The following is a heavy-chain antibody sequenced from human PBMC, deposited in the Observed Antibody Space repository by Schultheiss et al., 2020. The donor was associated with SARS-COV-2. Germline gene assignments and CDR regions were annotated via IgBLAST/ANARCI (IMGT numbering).Heavy chain of an antibody. J-gene: IGHJ6*02. V-gene: IGHV4-34*01. D-gene: IGHD6-6*01. Sequence: SQTLSLTCAVSGGSFSGYYWTWIRQTPGKGLEWIGEINQSGGTNYNPSLKSRVKISVDTSKTQFSLNLRSVTAADTAVYYCARSRIAARPTPARDYYYYGMDVWGQGTTVTVSS. CDR3: ARSRIAARPTPARDYYYYGMDV. CDR1: GGSFSGYY. CDR2: INQSGGT.